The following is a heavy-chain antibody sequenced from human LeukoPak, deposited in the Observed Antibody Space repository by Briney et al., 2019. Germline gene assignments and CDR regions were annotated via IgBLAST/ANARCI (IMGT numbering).Heavy chain of an antibody. V-gene: IGHV1-46*01. CDR2: INPSGGST. J-gene: IGHJ4*02. D-gene: IGHD1-26*01. Sequence: GASVKVSCKASGYTFTSYYMHWVRQAPRQGLEWMGIINPSGGSTSYAQKFQGRVTMTRDMSTSTVYMELSSLRSGDTAVYYCARDRLATWPGYYFDYWGQGTLVTVSS. CDR1: GYTFTSYY. CDR3: ARDRLATWPGYYFDY.